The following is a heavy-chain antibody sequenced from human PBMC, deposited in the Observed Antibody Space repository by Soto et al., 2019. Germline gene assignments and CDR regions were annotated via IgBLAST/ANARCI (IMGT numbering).Heavy chain of an antibody. Sequence: GESQKIAWEASGYSFTTYWISWVRQMPGKGLEWMGAIDPRDSYTKYSPSFQGHVTISVDKSISTAYLQWNSLKASDTAIYYCAREKSDLELFNWLGPWGQGTLVTVSS. D-gene: IGHD1-7*01. J-gene: IGHJ5*02. CDR3: AREKSDLELFNWLGP. V-gene: IGHV5-10-1*01. CDR1: GYSFTTYW. CDR2: IDPRDSYT.